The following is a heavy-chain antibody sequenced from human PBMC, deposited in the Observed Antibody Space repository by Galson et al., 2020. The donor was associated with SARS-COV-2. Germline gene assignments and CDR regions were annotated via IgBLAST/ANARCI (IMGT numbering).Heavy chain of an antibody. D-gene: IGHD3-3*01. CDR3: ERAERVTIFGVVIDYYYYGMDV. CDR1: GYTFTSYY. V-gene: IGHV1-46*01. Sequence: ASVTVSCKASGYTFTSYYMHLVLPAPAQGLKWMGIINPNGVNTRSAHKFRGRVTMTRDTSTSTVYMELSSRRSEDTAVYYCERAERVTIFGVVIDYYYYGMDVWGQGTTVTVSS. CDR2: INPNGVNT. J-gene: IGHJ6*02.